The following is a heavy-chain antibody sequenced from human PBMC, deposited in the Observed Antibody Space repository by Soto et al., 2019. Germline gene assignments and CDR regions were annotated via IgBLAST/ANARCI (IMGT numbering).Heavy chain of an antibody. CDR1: GGSFSGYY. Sequence: SETLSLTCAVYGGSFSGYYWRWIRQPPGKGLGWIGEINHSGSTNYNPSLKSRVTISIDNAKNSLDLQMNTLRAEDTAIYYCARGLGHSSSWYPLGSWGQGTLVTVSS. J-gene: IGHJ5*02. D-gene: IGHD6-13*01. CDR2: INHSGST. CDR3: ARGLGHSSSWYPLGS. V-gene: IGHV4-34*01.